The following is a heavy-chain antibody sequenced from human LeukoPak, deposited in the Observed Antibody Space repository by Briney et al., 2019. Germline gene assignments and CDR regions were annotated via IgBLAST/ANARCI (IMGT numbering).Heavy chain of an antibody. D-gene: IGHD3/OR15-3a*01. CDR1: GGSISSYY. V-gene: IGHV4-4*08. J-gene: IGHJ4*02. Sequence: SETLSLTCTVSGGSISSYYWSWIRQPPGKGLEWIGYIYHSGSTNSNPSLKTRLTISLDTSNKEVSLKLSSVTAADTAVYYCAGGNIRDDLDHWGQGILVTVSS. CDR2: IYHSGST. CDR3: AGGNIRDDLDH.